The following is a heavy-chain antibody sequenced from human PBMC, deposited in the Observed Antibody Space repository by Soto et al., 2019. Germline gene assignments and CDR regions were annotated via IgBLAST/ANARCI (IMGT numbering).Heavy chain of an antibody. CDR3: MKAHESGDFLGMSV. D-gene: IGHD3-10*01. V-gene: IGHV4-59*01. CDR2: MYKTGET. Sequence: SETLSLTCTVSGGSISSYYWSWVRQPPGKALEFIGYMYKTGETLLNSSLKSRVTLSMETSKNQFSLTLSSVTAADTVVYFCMKAHESGDFLGMSVWGPGTTVTVS. J-gene: IGHJ6*02. CDR1: GGSISSYY.